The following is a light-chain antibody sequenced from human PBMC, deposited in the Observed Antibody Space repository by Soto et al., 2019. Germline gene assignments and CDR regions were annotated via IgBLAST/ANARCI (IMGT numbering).Light chain of an antibody. CDR2: DAS. CDR1: QDINDY. Sequence: IPMTQSPSSLSASVGDRVTITCQASQDINDYLNWYQQKSGKAPKLLIYDASDLETGVPSRFSGSGSGTNFTFTISSLQPEDIATYYCQQSDNLPITFGQGTRLEIK. CDR3: QQSDNLPIT. J-gene: IGKJ5*01. V-gene: IGKV1-33*01.